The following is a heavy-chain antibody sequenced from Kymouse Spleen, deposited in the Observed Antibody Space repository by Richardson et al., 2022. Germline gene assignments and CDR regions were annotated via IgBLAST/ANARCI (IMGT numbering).Heavy chain of an antibody. D-gene: IGHD2-21*02,IGHD4-17*01. Sequence: EVQLVESGGGLVQPGGSLRLSCAASGFTFSDHYMDWVRQAPGKGLEWVGRTRNKANSYTTEYAASVKGRFTISRDDSKNSLYLQMNSLKTEDTAVYYCARGDTLHYYYGMDVWGQGTTVTVSS. CDR3: ARGDTLHYYYGMDV. J-gene: IGHJ6*02. CDR2: TRNKANSYTT. CDR1: GFTFSDHY. V-gene: IGHV3-72*01.